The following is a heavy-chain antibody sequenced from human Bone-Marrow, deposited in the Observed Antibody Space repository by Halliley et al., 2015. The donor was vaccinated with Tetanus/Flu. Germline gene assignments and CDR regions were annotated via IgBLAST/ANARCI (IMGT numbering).Heavy chain of an antibody. J-gene: IGHJ6*02. CDR2: IYYSGST. CDR3: ARDYDPPYGMDG. D-gene: IGHD3-3*01. Sequence: EWIGYIYYSGSTNSTPSLKSRVSISVDTSKNQFSLRLNSVTAADTAVYYCARDYDPPYGMDGWGPGTTVTVSS. V-gene: IGHV4-59*01.